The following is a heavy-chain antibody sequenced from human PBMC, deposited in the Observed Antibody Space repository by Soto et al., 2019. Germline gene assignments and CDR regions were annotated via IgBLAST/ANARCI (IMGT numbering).Heavy chain of an antibody. CDR2: ISAHNGNT. D-gene: IGHD1-1*01. CDR1: GYAFTTYG. CDR3: ARGRYGDY. Sequence: QVHLVQSGAEVKKPGASVKVSCKGSGYAFTTYGITWVRQAPGQGLEWMGWISAHNGNTNYAQKLQGRVTVTRDASTSSAYMELRSLRSDDTAVYYCARGRYGDYWGQGALVTVSS. V-gene: IGHV1-18*01. J-gene: IGHJ4*02.